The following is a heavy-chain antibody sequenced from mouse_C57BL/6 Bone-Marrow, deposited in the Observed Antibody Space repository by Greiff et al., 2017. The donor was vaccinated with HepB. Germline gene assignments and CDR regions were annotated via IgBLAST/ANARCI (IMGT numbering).Heavy chain of an antibody. D-gene: IGHD1-1*01. CDR2: INPNNGGT. CDR3: AREGAHYYGSAWFAY. V-gene: IGHV1-26*01. Sequence: VQLQQSGPELVKPGASVKISCKASGYTFTDYYMNWVKQSHGKSLEWIGDINPNNGGTSYNQKFKGKATLTVDKSSSTAYMELRSLTSEDSAVYYCAREGAHYYGSAWFAYWGQGTLVTVSA. CDR1: GYTFTDYY. J-gene: IGHJ3*01.